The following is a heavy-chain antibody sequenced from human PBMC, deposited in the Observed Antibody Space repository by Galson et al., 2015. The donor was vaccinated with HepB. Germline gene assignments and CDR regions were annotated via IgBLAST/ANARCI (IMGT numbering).Heavy chain of an antibody. D-gene: IGHD1-26*01. CDR3: ARCGTTEHPDWYFDL. CDR2: IYPGDSDT. Sequence: QSGAEVKKPGESLKISCKGSGYSFTSYWIGWVRQMPGKGLEWMGIIYPGDSDTRYSPSFQGQVTISVDKSISTAYLQWSSLKASDTAMYYCARCGTTEHPDWYFDLWGRGTLVTVSS. V-gene: IGHV5-51*03. CDR1: GYSFTSYW. J-gene: IGHJ2*01.